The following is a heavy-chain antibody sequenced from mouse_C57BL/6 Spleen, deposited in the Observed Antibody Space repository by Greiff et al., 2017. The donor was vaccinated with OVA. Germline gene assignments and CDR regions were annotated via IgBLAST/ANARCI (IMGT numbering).Heavy chain of an antibody. J-gene: IGHJ4*01. CDR3: AISYYYAMDY. V-gene: IGHV1-82*01. Sequence: VQLKESGPELVKPGASVKISCKASGYAFSSSWMNWVKQRPGKGLEWIGRIYPGDGDTNYNGKFKGKATLTADKSSSTAYMQLSSLTSEDSAVYFCAISYYYAMDYWGQGTSVTVSS. CDR1: GYAFSSSW. CDR2: IYPGDGDT.